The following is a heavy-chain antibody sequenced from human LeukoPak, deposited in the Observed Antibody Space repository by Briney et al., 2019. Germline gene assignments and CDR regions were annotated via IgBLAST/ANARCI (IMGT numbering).Heavy chain of an antibody. V-gene: IGHV3-23*01. CDR3: AKIKFTYFDY. Sequence: PGGSLRLSCVASGFTFSSYAMSWVRQTPGKGLEWVSDISGGGGSTDYADSVKGRFTISRDNSKNTLYLQMNSLRAEDTAVYYCAKIKFTYFDYWGQGTLVTVSS. J-gene: IGHJ4*02. CDR2: ISGGGGST. D-gene: IGHD3-16*01. CDR1: GFTFSSYA.